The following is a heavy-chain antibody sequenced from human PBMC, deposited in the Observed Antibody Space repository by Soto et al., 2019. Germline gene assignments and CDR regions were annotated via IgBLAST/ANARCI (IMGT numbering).Heavy chain of an antibody. D-gene: IGHD1-26*01. CDR2: IHPTGGST. J-gene: IGHJ4*02. CDR1: GYTFTHYY. V-gene: IGHV1-46*01. CDR3: ARDGGTGSYYEDF. Sequence: QVQLVQSGAEVKKPGASVTVSCKASGYTFTHYYMHWVRQALGQGLEWMGIIHPTGGSTTYAQKFQGRVTLTRDTSTSTFYMELSSLRSDDTAMYYCARDGGTGSYYEDFWGQGTLVTVSS.